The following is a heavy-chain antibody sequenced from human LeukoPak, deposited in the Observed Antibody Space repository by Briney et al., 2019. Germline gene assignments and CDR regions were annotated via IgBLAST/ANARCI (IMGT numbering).Heavy chain of an antibody. CDR2: IGNTGAT. CDR1: GASIRGSY. Sequence: SETLSLTCTVSGASIRGSYWSWIRQSPGKGLDWIGYIGNTGATTYSPSLNSRVTISVDTSKNQVSLKLNSVTAADTAVYYCARTSNYWSPYFDYWGQGALVTVSS. V-gene: IGHV4-59*01. J-gene: IGHJ4*02. CDR3: ARTSNYWSPYFDY. D-gene: IGHD1-1*01.